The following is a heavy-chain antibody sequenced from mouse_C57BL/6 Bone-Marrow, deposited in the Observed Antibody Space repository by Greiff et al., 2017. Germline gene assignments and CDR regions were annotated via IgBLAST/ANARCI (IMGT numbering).Heavy chain of an antibody. D-gene: IGHD1-1*01. V-gene: IGHV5-9-1*02. CDR1: GFTFSSYA. CDR2: ISSGGDYI. CDR3: TRGTTVPHWYFDV. Sequence: EVKLVESGEGLVKPGGSLKLSCAASGFTFSSYAMSWVRQTPEKRLEWVAYISSGGDYIYYADTVKGRFTISRDNARNTLYLQMSSLKSEDTAMYYCTRGTTVPHWYFDVWGTGTTVTVSS. J-gene: IGHJ1*03.